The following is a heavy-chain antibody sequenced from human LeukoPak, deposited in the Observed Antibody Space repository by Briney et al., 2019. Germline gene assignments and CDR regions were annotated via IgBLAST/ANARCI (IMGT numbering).Heavy chain of an antibody. CDR3: ARVRSPRYFDY. CDR1: GFTFSAFG. V-gene: IGHV3-21*01. CDR2: ISTSSIYI. J-gene: IGHJ4*02. Sequence: GGSLRLSCAASGFTFSAFGMTWVRQAPGKGLEWVSSISTSSIYIYYADSVQGRFTISRDNAKNSLYLQMNSLRAEDTAVYYCARVRSPRYFDYWGQGTLVTVSS.